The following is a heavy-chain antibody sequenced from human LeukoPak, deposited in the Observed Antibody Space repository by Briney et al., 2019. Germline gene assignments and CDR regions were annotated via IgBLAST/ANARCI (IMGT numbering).Heavy chain of an antibody. J-gene: IGHJ4*02. CDR1: GYTFTSYY. D-gene: IGHD4-17*01. CDR3: ARDNGDPYYFDY. V-gene: IGHV1-46*01. CDR2: INPSGGST. Sequence: ASVKVSCKASGYTFTSYYMHWVRQAPGQGLEWMGIINPSGGSTSYAQKFQGRVTMTRDMSTSTVYMELSSLRSEDTAVYYCARDNGDPYYFDYWGQGTLVTVSS.